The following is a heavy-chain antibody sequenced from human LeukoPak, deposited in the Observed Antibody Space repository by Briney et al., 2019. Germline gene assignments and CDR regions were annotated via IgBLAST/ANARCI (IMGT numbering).Heavy chain of an antibody. V-gene: IGHV3-23*01. Sequence: PGGSLRLSCAASGFTFSSYAMSWVRQAPGKGLEWLSAISGSGVSTYYADSVKGRFTISRDNSRNTPYLQMNSLRADDTAVYYCAPPVGSGAYFDYWGQGTLVTVSS. J-gene: IGHJ4*02. D-gene: IGHD3-10*01. CDR1: GFTFSSYA. CDR2: ISGSGVST. CDR3: APPVGSGAYFDY.